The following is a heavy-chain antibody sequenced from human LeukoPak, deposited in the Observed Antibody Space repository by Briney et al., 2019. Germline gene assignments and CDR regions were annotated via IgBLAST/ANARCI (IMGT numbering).Heavy chain of an antibody. CDR2: IYHSGST. J-gene: IGHJ4*02. V-gene: IGHV4-38-2*01. CDR3: AGGDTFGGVIVILGY. D-gene: IGHD3-16*02. CDR1: GYSISSGYY. Sequence: PSETLSLTCAVSGYSISSGYYWGWIRQPPGKGLGWIGSIYHSGSTYYNPSLKSRVTISVDTSKNQFSLKLSSVTAADTAVYYCAGGDTFGGVIVILGYWGQGTLVTVCS.